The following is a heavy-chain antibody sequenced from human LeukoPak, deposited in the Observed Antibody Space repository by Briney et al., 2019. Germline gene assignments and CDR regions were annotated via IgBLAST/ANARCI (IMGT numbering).Heavy chain of an antibody. CDR1: GFTFSSYS. CDR2: ISSSSSTI. J-gene: IGHJ4*02. V-gene: IGHV3-48*01. CDR3: AKGTAMVRGVIITGGPFDY. Sequence: GGSLRLSCAASGFTFSSYSMNWVRQAPGKGLEWVSYISSSSSTIYYADSVKGRFTISRDNSKNTLYLQMNSLRAEDTAVYYCAKGTAMVRGVIITGGPFDYWGQGTLVTVSS. D-gene: IGHD3-10*01.